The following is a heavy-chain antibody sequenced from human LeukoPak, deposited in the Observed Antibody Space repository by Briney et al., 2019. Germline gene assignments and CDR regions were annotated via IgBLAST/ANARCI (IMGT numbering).Heavy chain of an antibody. Sequence: GESLKISCKGSGYSFTSYLIGWVRQMPGKGLEWMGIIYPGDSNTSYSPSFQGQVTISADKSISTAYLQWSSLKASDTAIYYCAIPSRDDYGDYVISWYFDYWGQGTLVTVSS. J-gene: IGHJ4*02. CDR1: GYSFTSYL. CDR3: AIPSRDDYGDYVISWYFDY. D-gene: IGHD4-17*01. CDR2: IYPGDSNT. V-gene: IGHV5-51*01.